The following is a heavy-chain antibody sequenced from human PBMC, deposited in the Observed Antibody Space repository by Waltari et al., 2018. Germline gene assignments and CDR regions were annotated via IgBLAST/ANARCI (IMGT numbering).Heavy chain of an antibody. V-gene: IGHV1-24*01. CDR2: YEPLQGKT. CDR1: GHSLTELA. J-gene: IGHJ3*02. CDR3: TRAKTFLVGASVPADDGFDI. D-gene: IGHD1-26*01. Sequence: QVQLVQSGAEVKKPGASVRVSCKVSGHSLTELAMHWVRQAPGKGLEWMGDYEPLQGKTIYAQKYQGRVTLTEDPSTNTAYMELSSLKSDDTAVYYCTRAKTFLVGASVPADDGFDIWGQGTMVTVSS.